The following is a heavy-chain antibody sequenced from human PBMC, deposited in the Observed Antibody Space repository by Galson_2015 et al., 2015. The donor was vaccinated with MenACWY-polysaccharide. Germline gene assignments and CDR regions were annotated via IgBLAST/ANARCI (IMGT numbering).Heavy chain of an antibody. V-gene: IGHV3-74*01. D-gene: IGHD4-17*01. CDR1: GFTFSSYW. Sequence: SLRLSCAVSGFTFSSYWMHWVRQVPGKGLVWVSRINSAASRADYADSVKGRFTISKDNAKNTLYLQMNGLRGEDTALYYCAKSGGDYGTELIEYWGQGTLVTVSS. J-gene: IGHJ4*02. CDR2: INSAASRA. CDR3: AKSGGDYGTELIEY.